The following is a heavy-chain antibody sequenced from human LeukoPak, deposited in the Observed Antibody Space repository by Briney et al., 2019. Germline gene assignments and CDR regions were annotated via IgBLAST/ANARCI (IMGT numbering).Heavy chain of an antibody. V-gene: IGHV3-23*01. J-gene: IGHJ4*02. D-gene: IGHD6-19*01. CDR1: GSTFSSYA. CDR2: ISGSGDST. CDR3: AKDSHPHTSSGWYY. Sequence: GGSLRLSCAASGSTFSSYAMNWVSQAPGKGLEWVSAISGSGDSTYYADSVKGRFTISRDNSKNTLYLQMNSLRAEDTAVYYCAKDSHPHTSSGWYYWGQGTLVTVSS.